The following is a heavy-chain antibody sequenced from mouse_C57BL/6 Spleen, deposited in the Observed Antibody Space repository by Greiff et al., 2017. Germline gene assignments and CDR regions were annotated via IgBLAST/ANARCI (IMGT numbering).Heavy chain of an antibody. V-gene: IGHV1-22*01. CDR3: ARSNVYDFDY. D-gene: IGHD2-14*01. CDR2: INPNNGGT. CDR1: GYTFTDYN. Sequence: EVQLQQSGPELVKPGASVKMSCKASGYTFTDYNMHWVKQSPGKSLAWIGYINPNNGGTSYNQKFKGKATLTVNTSSSTAYMELRSLTSEDSAVYYCARSNVYDFDYWGQGTTLTVSS. J-gene: IGHJ2*01.